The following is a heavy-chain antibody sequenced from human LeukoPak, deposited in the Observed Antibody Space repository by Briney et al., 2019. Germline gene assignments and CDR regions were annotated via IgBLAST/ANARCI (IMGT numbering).Heavy chain of an antibody. J-gene: IGHJ4*02. V-gene: IGHV3-23*01. D-gene: IGHD5-18*01. CDR1: GFTFVSYA. Sequence: PGGSLRLSCAASGFTFVSYARTWVRQAPGKGLEWVSAINGGGDTTYYADSVNGRFTISRDKTKNTMSLHMNSLRAEATALSYCAKALDTYGYMRFDFWGQGTLVTVSS. CDR3: AKALDTYGYMRFDF. CDR2: INGGGDTT.